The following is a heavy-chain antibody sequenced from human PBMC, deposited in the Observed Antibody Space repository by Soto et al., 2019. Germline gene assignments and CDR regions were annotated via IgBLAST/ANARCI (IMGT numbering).Heavy chain of an antibody. CDR2: ISYDGSNK. CDR1: GFTFSNYA. V-gene: IGHV3-30-3*01. CDR3: ARDLELGGYCSGGSCYPAN. J-gene: IGHJ4*02. D-gene: IGHD2-15*01. Sequence: GGSLRLSCAASGFTFSNYAMHWVRQAPGKGLEWVAVISYDGSNKYYADSVKGRFTISRDNSKNTLYLQMNSLRAEDTAVYYCARDLELGGYCSGGSCYPANWGQGAPVTVSS.